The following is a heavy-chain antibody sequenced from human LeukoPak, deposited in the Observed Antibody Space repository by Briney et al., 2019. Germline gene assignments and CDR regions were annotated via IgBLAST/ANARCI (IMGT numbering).Heavy chain of an antibody. Sequence: ASVKVSCKASGYTFTGYYMHWVRQAPGQGLEWMGWINPNSGGTNYAQKFQGRVTMTRDTSISTAYMELGRLRSDDTAVYYCAAYSSSSRRYYYGMDVWGQGTTVTVSS. CDR3: AAYSSSSRRYYYGMDV. CDR1: GYTFTGYY. D-gene: IGHD6-6*01. V-gene: IGHV1-2*02. CDR2: INPNSGGT. J-gene: IGHJ6*02.